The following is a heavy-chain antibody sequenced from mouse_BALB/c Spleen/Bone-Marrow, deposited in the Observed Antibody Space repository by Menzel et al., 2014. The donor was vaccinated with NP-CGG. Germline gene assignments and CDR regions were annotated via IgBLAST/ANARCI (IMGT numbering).Heavy chain of an antibody. Sequence: DVQLVESGGGLVQPGGSRKPSCAASGFTFSSFGMHWVRQAPEKGLEWVAYISSGSSTIYYGDTVMGRFTISRDNPKNTLFLQMTSLRSEDTATYYCVRSGSSSGYFDYWGQGTTLTVSS. CDR1: GFTFSSFG. CDR3: VRSGSSSGYFDY. CDR2: ISSGSSTI. J-gene: IGHJ2*01. V-gene: IGHV5-17*02. D-gene: IGHD1-1*01.